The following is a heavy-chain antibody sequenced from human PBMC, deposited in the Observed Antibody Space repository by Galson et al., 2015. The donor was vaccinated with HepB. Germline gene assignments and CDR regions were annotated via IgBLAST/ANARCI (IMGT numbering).Heavy chain of an antibody. D-gene: IGHD3-10*01. CDR2: ISSTSTYI. CDR1: GFTFSTYS. J-gene: IGHJ3*02. Sequence: SLRLSCAASGFTFSTYSMNWVRQAPGKGLEWVSSISSTSTYIYYSDSVKGRFTVSRDNAKNSQYLQMNSLRAEDTAVYYCARGKLWFGEHGDVFDIWGQGTMVTVSS. CDR3: ARGKLWFGEHGDVFDI. V-gene: IGHV3-21*01.